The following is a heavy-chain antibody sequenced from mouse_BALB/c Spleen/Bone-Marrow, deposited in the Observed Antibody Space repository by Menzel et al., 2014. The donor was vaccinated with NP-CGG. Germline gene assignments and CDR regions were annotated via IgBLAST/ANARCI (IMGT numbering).Heavy chain of an antibody. CDR2: IDPSNGNT. J-gene: IGHJ3*01. CDR1: GFNIKDTY. V-gene: IGHV14-3*02. D-gene: IGHD2-4*01. Sequence: EVKLMESGAALVKPGASVKLSCTASGFNIKDTYMHWVQQRPEQGLEWIGRIDPSNGNTKYDPKFQGKATITADTSSNTDYLQLSSLTPEDTAVYYCARMITAYWGQGTLVTVSA. CDR3: ARMITAY.